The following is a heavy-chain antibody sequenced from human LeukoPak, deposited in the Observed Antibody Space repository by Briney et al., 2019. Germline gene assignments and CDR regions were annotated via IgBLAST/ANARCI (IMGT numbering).Heavy chain of an antibody. Sequence: SETLSLTCAVYGGSFSGYYWSWIRQPPGKGLEWIGETNHSGSTNYNPSLKSRVTISVDTSKNQFSLKLSSVTAADTAVYYCARTQYSSGWYDGYYYYGMDVWGQGTTVTVSS. CDR1: GGSFSGYY. CDR3: ARTQYSSGWYDGYYYYGMDV. D-gene: IGHD6-19*01. V-gene: IGHV4-34*01. CDR2: TNHSGST. J-gene: IGHJ6*02.